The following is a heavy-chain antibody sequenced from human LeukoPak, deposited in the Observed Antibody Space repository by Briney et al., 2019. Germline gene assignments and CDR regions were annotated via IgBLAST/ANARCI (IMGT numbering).Heavy chain of an antibody. D-gene: IGHD6-13*01. CDR1: GGSISSSNW. CDR3: VRATHIAAVYYFDY. Sequence: SETLSLTCAVSGGSISSSNWWNWVRQPPGKGLEWIGEIYHSGSTNYNPSLKSRVTISVDKSKNQFSLKLSSVTAADTAVYYCVRATHIAAVYYFDYWGQGTLVTVSS. CDR2: IYHSGST. V-gene: IGHV4-4*02. J-gene: IGHJ4*02.